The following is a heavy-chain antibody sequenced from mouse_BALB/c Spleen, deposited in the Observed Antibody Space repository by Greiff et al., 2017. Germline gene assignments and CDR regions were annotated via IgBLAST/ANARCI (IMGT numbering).Heavy chain of an antibody. J-gene: IGHJ4*01. V-gene: IGHV5-4*02. CDR3: ARDGYGNHKGAMDY. CDR2: ISDGGSYT. Sequence: DVQLQESGGGLVKPGGSLKLSCAASGFTFSDYYMYWVRQTPEKRLEWVATISDGGSYTYYPDSVKGRFTISRDNAKNNLYLQMSSLKSEDTAMYYCARDGYGNHKGAMDYWGQGTSVTVSS. CDR1: GFTFSDYY. D-gene: IGHD2-10*02.